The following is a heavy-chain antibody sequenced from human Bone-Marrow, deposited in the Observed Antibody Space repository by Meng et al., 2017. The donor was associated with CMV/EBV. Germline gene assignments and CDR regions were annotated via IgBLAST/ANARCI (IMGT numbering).Heavy chain of an antibody. J-gene: IGHJ4*02. CDR3: AREVAAAGDY. CDR1: GFTFSRYW. V-gene: IGHV3-74*01. Sequence: GVLKISCAASGFTFSRYWMHWVRQAPGKGLVWVSSINTDGSSTTYADSVKGRFTISRDNAKNSLYLQMNSLRAEDTAVYYCAREVAAAGDYWGQGTLVTVSS. D-gene: IGHD6-13*01. CDR2: INTDGSST.